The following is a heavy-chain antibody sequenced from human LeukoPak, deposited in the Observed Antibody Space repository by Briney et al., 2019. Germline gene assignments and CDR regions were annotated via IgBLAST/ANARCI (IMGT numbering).Heavy chain of an antibody. Sequence: PETLSLTCTVSGGSISSYYWSWIRQPPGKGLEWIGYIYYSGSTSYNPSLKSRVTISVDTSKNQFSLRLSSVTAAGTAVYYCARGRDYFDPWGQGTLVTVSS. V-gene: IGHV4-59*01. D-gene: IGHD4-11*01. CDR2: IYYSGST. J-gene: IGHJ5*02. CDR1: GGSISSYY. CDR3: ARGRDYFDP.